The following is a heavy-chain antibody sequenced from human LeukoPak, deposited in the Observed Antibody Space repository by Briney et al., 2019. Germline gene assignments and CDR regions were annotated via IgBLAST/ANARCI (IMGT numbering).Heavy chain of an antibody. CDR2: IYHSGST. CDR3: ARLYSSISKGDVDF. J-gene: IGHJ4*02. V-gene: IGHV4-4*01. Sequence: SETLSLTFAVTGGSISSSNWCSWVRPPPGKGLEWIVEIYHSGSTNYNPSLKSRVTISVDKSKNQFSLKLSSVTAADTAVYCGARLYSSISKGDVDFWGQGTLVTVSS. D-gene: IGHD6-13*01. CDR1: GGSISSSNW.